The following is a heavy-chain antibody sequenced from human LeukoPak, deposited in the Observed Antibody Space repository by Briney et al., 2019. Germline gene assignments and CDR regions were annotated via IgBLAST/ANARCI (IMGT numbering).Heavy chain of an antibody. CDR3: ARGGYVWGSYFD. J-gene: IGHJ4*02. Sequence: GGSLRLSCAASGFTFSSYSMNWVREAPGKGLEWVSSISSSSSYIYYADSVKGRFTISRDSAKNSLYLQMNSLRAEDTAVYYCARGGYVWGSYFDWGQGTLVTVSS. CDR1: GFTFSSYS. CDR2: ISSSSSYI. V-gene: IGHV3-21*01. D-gene: IGHD3-16*01.